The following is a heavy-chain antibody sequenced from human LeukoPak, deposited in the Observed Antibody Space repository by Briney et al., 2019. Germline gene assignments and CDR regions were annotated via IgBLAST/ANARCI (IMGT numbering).Heavy chain of an antibody. CDR3: GRLKWVWDGRGEVDY. Sequence: PSETLSLTCTVSGGSISSYYWSWIRQPPGKRLEWIGSIYYSGSTHYNPSLKSRATISVDTSKNQFSLKLASVTAADTAVYYCGRLKWVWDGRGEVDYWGQGTLVTVSS. V-gene: IGHV4-59*08. D-gene: IGHD1-26*01. CDR2: IYYSGST. CDR1: GGSISSYY. J-gene: IGHJ4*02.